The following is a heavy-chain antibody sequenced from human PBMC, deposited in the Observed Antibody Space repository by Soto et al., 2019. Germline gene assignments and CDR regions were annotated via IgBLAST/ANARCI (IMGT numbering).Heavy chain of an antibody. CDR2: VNHNGIT. J-gene: IGHJ5*02. CDR1: GGSFRAYF. Sequence: QVQLQQWGAGLLKPSETLSLTCAVSGGSFRAYFWTWIRQAPGKGLEWIGEVNHNGITTFTPPLKSRVPMSVDMSKTQSSLSLRSVTAADTAVYYCARGKTRRIFTAGTKRRGFDPWGKGTLVTVSS. V-gene: IGHV4-34*02. D-gene: IGHD3-9*01. CDR3: ARGKTRRIFTAGTKRRGFDP.